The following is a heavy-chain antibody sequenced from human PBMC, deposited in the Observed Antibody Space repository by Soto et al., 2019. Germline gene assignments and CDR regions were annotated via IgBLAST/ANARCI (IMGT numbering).Heavy chain of an antibody. CDR2: MNPNTGNT. CDR1: GYTFTSYD. Sequence: QVQLVQSGAEVKKPGASVKVSCKTSGYTFTSYDINWVRQATGQGLEWMGWMNPNTGNTGYAQNLQGRVTLTRDTSISTAYMELSSLRSQDTAVYYCVTTAFASSGWGQGTLVTASS. D-gene: IGHD3-22*01. V-gene: IGHV1-8*01. CDR3: VTTAFASSG. J-gene: IGHJ4*02.